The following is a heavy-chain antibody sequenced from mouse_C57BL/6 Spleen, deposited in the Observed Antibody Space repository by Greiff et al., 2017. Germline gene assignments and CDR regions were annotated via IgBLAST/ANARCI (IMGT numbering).Heavy chain of an antibody. V-gene: IGHV3-6*01. CDR2: ISYDGIN. J-gene: IGHJ1*03. CDR3: ARDRGTGDGYFDV. Sequence: VQLKESGPGLVKPSQSLSLTCSVTGYSITSGYYWNWIRQFPGNKLEWMGYISYDGINNYNPSLNNRISITRDTSKNQVFLKLNSVTTEDTATYYCARDRGTGDGYFDVCGTGTTVTVSS. CDR1: GYSITSGYY. D-gene: IGHD4-1*01.